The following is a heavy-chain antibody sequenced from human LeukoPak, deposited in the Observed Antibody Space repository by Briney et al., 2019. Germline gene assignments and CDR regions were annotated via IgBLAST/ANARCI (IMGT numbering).Heavy chain of an antibody. D-gene: IGHD4-11*01. CDR3: ARGAYSNYLSVGY. J-gene: IGHJ4*02. CDR2: LLYSGST. CDR1: GGSIPSYY. V-gene: IGHV4-59*01. Sequence: PSETLSLTCAISGGSIPSYYWSWIRQPPGKELEWIGYLLYSGSTNYNPSLKSRVTMSIDTSKNQFPLKLRSVTAADTAVYYCARGAYSNYLSVGYWGRGILVTVSS.